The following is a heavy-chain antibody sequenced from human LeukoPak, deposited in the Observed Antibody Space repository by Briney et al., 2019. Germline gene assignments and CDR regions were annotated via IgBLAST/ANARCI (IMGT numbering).Heavy chain of an antibody. CDR1: QFTFSSYW. Sequence: GGSLRLSCEASQFTFSSYWMSWVRQAPGKGLEWVASIKQDGSETYYVDSVKGRFTISRDNAKNSLFLQMNSQRAEDSAVYYCARGAAVAGLDYWGQGTQVTVSS. D-gene: IGHD6-19*01. CDR3: ARGAAVAGLDY. V-gene: IGHV3-7*01. J-gene: IGHJ4*02. CDR2: IKQDGSET.